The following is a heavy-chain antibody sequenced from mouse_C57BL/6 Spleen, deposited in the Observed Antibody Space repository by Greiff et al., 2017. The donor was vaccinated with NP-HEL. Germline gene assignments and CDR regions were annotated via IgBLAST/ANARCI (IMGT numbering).Heavy chain of an antibody. CDR1: GYTFTSYW. CDR2: IDPSDSYT. V-gene: IGHV1-50*01. D-gene: IGHD2-1*01. Sequence: QVQLQQPGAELVKPGASVKLSCKASGYTFTSYWMQWVKQRPGQGLEWIGEIDPSDSYTNYNQKFKGKATLTVDTSSSTAYMQLSSLTSEDSAVYYCARFGNEDWYFDVWGTGTTVTVSS. CDR3: ARFGNEDWYFDV. J-gene: IGHJ1*03.